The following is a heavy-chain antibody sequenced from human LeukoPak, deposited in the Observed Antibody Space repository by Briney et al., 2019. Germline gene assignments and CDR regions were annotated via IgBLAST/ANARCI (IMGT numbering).Heavy chain of an antibody. CDR2: ISSSSSYI. CDR3: AREVGIGYFDY. Sequence: GGSLRLSCAASGFTFSRNSMNWVRQAPGKGLEWVSSISSSSSYIYYADSVKGRFTISRDNARNSLYLQMNSLRADDTAVYYCAREVGIGYFDYWGQGTLVTVSS. V-gene: IGHV3-21*01. CDR1: GFTFSRNS. J-gene: IGHJ4*02. D-gene: IGHD1-26*01.